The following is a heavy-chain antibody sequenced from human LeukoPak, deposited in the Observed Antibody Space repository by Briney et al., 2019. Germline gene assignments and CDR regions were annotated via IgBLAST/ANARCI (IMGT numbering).Heavy chain of an antibody. Sequence: ASVKVSCKASGYTFTSYGISWVRQAPGQGLEWMGWISAYNGNTNYAQKLQGRVTMTTDTSTSTAYMELRSLISDDTAVYYCARDRDDILTGYYKGPFDYWGQGTLVTVSS. D-gene: IGHD3-9*01. J-gene: IGHJ4*02. CDR2: ISAYNGNT. V-gene: IGHV1-18*01. CDR1: GYTFTSYG. CDR3: ARDRDDILTGYYKGPFDY.